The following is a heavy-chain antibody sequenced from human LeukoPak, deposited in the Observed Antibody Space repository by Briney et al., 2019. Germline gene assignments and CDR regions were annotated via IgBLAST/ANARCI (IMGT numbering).Heavy chain of an antibody. J-gene: IGHJ4*02. Sequence: SVKVSCKASGGTFSSYAISWVRQAPGQGLEWMGRIIPIFGTANYAQKFQGRVTITTGESTSTAYMELSSLRSEDTAVYYCARDTYSSGWYNLGYWGQGTLVTVSS. CDR2: IIPIFGTA. CDR3: ARDTYSSGWYNLGY. D-gene: IGHD6-19*01. CDR1: GGTFSSYA. V-gene: IGHV1-69*05.